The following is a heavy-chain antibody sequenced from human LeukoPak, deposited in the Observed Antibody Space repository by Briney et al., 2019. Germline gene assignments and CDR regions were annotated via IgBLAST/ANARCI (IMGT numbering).Heavy chain of an antibody. CDR1: GFSFSSYG. J-gene: IGHJ4*02. V-gene: IGHV3-30*02. D-gene: IGHD4-17*01. CDR2: IRSDGSNK. Sequence: GGSLRLSCAGSGFSFSSYGMHWVRQAPGKGLEWMAFIRSDGSNKYYADSVKGRFTISRDNSKNTLYLQMNSLRAEDTAVYYCARGHTAVTRHFDFWGQGTLVTVSS. CDR3: ARGHTAVTRHFDF.